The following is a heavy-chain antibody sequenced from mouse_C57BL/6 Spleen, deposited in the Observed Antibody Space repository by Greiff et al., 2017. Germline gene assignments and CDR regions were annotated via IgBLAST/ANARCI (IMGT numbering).Heavy chain of an antibody. V-gene: IGHV1-76*01. D-gene: IGHD2-3*01. CDR2: IYPGSGNT. CDR1: GYTFTDYY. CDR3: AREGYDGYSFHY. Sequence: VQLQQSGAELVRPGASVKLSCKASGYTFTDYYINWVKQRPGQGLEWIARIYPGSGNTYYNEKFKGKATLTAEKSSSTAYMQLSSLTSEDSAVYFCAREGYDGYSFHYWGQGTTLTVST. J-gene: IGHJ2*01.